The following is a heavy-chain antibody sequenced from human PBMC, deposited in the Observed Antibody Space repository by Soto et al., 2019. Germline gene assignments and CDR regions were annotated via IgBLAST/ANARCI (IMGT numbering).Heavy chain of an antibody. CDR1: GCSIRSGDYY. CDR3: GVLSGVFGFDP. CDR2: IYYSGST. V-gene: IGHV4-30-4*01. Sequence: PSETLSLTCPVSGCSIRSGDYYWSWIRQPPGKGLEWIGYIYYSGSTYYNPSLKSRVTISVDTSKNQFSLKLSSVTAADTAVYYCGVLSGVFGFDPWGQGTLVTVSS. J-gene: IGHJ5*02. D-gene: IGHD2-2*01.